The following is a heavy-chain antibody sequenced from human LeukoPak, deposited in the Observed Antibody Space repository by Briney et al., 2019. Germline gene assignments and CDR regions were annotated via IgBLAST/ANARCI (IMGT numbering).Heavy chain of an antibody. V-gene: IGHV1-18*01. CDR1: GYTFTSYG. CDR2: ISAYNGNT. J-gene: IGHJ6*02. CDR3: ASGGGSGWPHYYYYYGMDV. D-gene: IGHD6-19*01. Sequence: ASVKVSCKASGYTFTSYGISWVRQAPGQGLEWMGWISAYNGNTNYAQKLQGRVTMTTDTSTSTAYMELRSLRSDDTAVYYCASGGGSGWPHYYYYYGMDVWGQGTRSPSP.